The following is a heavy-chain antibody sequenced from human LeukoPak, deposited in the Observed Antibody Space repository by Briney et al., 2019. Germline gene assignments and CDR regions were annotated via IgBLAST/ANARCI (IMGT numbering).Heavy chain of an antibody. CDR3: AKAPATGEGYYFYYMDV. V-gene: IGHV3-23*01. J-gene: IGHJ6*03. CDR2: VNGRGATT. Sequence: GGSLRLSCAASGFTFSNAWMTWVRQAPGKGPEWVASVNGRGATTYYADSVRGRFTISRDNSKNTVYLQMISLGADDTAVYFCAKAPATGEGYYFYYMDVWGKGTTVTVSS. D-gene: IGHD7-27*01. CDR1: GFTFSNAW.